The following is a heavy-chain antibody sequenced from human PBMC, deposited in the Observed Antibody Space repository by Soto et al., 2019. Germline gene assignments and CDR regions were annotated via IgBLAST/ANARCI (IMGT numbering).Heavy chain of an antibody. J-gene: IGHJ6*02. Sequence: VGSLRLSCAASGFTFSSYAMSWVRQAPGKGQEWVSAISGSGGSTYYADSVKGRFTISRDNSKNTLYLQMNSLRAEDTAVYYCASAAREYYYYGMDVWGQGTTVTISS. CDR1: GFTFSSYA. CDR3: ASAAREYYYYGMDV. CDR2: ISGSGGST. V-gene: IGHV3-23*01.